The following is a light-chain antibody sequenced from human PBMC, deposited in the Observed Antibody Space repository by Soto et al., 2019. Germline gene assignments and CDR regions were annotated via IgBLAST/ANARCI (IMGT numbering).Light chain of an antibody. CDR2: AAS. Sequence: EIVMTQSPATLSVSPGETATLSCRASQSVGSAVAWYQLKPGQAPRLLIVAASIRATGVPGRFSGGGSGTEFTLTISRLQSEDFAVYFCQQYKNWPPLTFGGGTTVEIK. CDR3: QQYKNWPPLT. V-gene: IGKV3-15*01. CDR1: QSVGSA. J-gene: IGKJ4*01.